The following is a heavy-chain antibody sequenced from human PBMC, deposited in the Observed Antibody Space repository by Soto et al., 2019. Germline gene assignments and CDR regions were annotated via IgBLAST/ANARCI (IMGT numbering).Heavy chain of an antibody. J-gene: IGHJ4*02. Sequence: GGSLRLSCAASGFTFSSYGIHWVRQAPGKGLEWVALISYDGSNKYYADSVKGRFTISRDNSKNTLYLQMNSLRAEDTAMYYCEKDATYYYDSSGYYGPFDYWGQGTLVTVSS. V-gene: IGHV3-30*18. CDR3: EKDATYYYDSSGYYGPFDY. CDR2: ISYDGSNK. CDR1: GFTFSSYG. D-gene: IGHD3-22*01.